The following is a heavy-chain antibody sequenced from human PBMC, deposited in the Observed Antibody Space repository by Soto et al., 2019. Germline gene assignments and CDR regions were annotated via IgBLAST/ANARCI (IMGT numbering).Heavy chain of an antibody. CDR2: IIPIFGTA. J-gene: IGHJ4*02. CDR3: ARADSSGYYRGDY. D-gene: IGHD3-22*01. Sequence: SLKVSCKASGGTFSSYASSWVRQAPGQGLEWMGGIIPIFGTANYAQKFQGRVTITADESTSTAYMELSSLRSEDTAVYYCARADSSGYYRGDYWGQGTLVTVSS. CDR1: GGTFSSYA. V-gene: IGHV1-69*01.